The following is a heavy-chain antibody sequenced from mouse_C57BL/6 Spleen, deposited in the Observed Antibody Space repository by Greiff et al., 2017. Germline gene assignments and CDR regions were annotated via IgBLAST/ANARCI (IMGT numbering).Heavy chain of an antibody. D-gene: IGHD2-1*01. CDR3: ARLRGNYDYFDY. V-gene: IGHV1-26*01. CDR2: INPNNGGT. Sequence: EVQLQQSGPELVKPGASVKISCKASGYTFTDYYMNWVKQSHGKSLAWIGDINPNNGGTSYNQKFKGKATLTVDKSSSTAYMELRSLTSEDSAVYYCARLRGNYDYFDYWGQGTTRTVSS. J-gene: IGHJ2*01. CDR1: GYTFTDYY.